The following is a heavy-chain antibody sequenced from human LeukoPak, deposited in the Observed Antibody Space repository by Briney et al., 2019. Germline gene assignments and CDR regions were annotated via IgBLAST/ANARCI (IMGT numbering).Heavy chain of an antibody. Sequence: ASVKVSCKASGYIFTSFDISWVRQAPGQGLEWMGWISAYNGNTNYAQKLQGRVTMTTDTSTSTAYMELRRLRSDDTAVYYCTRDKYGDYVGRYFQHWGQGTLVTVSS. D-gene: IGHD4-17*01. V-gene: IGHV1-18*01. CDR2: ISAYNGNT. CDR1: GYIFTSFD. CDR3: TRDKYGDYVGRYFQH. J-gene: IGHJ1*01.